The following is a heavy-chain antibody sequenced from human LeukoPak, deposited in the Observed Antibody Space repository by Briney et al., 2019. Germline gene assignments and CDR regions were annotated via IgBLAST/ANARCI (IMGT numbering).Heavy chain of an antibody. CDR2: ITTSSTYT. CDR3: ARGASVVAGNDNAFDI. J-gene: IGHJ3*02. D-gene: IGHD6-19*01. Sequence: GGSLRLSCEASGFSFSSYNMDWVRQTPGKGLEWISSITTSSTYTFYADSVKGRFTISRDNARNSLYLQMNSLRVEDTAVYYCARGASVVAGNDNAFDIWGQGTMVTVSS. V-gene: IGHV3-21*01. CDR1: GFSFSSYN.